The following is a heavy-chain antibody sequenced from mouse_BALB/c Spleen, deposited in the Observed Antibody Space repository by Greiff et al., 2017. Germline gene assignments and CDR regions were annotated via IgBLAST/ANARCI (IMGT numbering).Heavy chain of an antibody. CDR2: ILPGSGST. J-gene: IGHJ3*01. CDR1: GYTFSSYW. Sequence: LVESGAELMKPGASVKISCKATGYTFSSYWIEWVKQRPGHGLEWIGEILPGSGSTNYNEKFKGKATFTADTSSNTAYMQLSSLTSEDSAVYYCARQNYGYVGFAYWGQGTLVTVSA. D-gene: IGHD1-2*01. CDR3: ARQNYGYVGFAY. V-gene: IGHV1-9*01.